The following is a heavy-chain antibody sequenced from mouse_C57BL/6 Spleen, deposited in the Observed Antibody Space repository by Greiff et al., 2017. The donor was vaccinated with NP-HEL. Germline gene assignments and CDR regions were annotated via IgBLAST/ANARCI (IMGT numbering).Heavy chain of an antibody. Sequence: EVKVVESGEGLVKPGGSLKLSCAASGFTFSSYAMSWVRQTPEKRLEWVAYISSGGDYIYYADTVKGRFTISRDNARNTLYLQMSSLKSEDTAMYYCTRARDYGSSQAWFAYWGQGTLVTVSA. CDR1: GFTFSSYA. CDR2: ISSGGDYI. D-gene: IGHD1-1*01. V-gene: IGHV5-9-1*02. J-gene: IGHJ3*01. CDR3: TRARDYGSSQAWFAY.